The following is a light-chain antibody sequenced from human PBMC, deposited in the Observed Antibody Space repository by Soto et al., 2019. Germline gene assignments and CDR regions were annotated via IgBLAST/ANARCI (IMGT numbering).Light chain of an antibody. CDR2: GAS. Sequence: EIVTTQSPATLSVSPGERATLSCGASQSVSSNLAWYQQKPGQAPRILIYGASTRATGIPARFSGSGSGTEFTLTISSLKYEDFAVYYCQQYNNWTIAFGQGTRLEIK. J-gene: IGKJ5*01. CDR1: QSVSSN. V-gene: IGKV3-15*01. CDR3: QQYNNWTIA.